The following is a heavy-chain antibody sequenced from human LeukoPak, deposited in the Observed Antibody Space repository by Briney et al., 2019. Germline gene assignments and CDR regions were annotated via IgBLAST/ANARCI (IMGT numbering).Heavy chain of an antibody. V-gene: IGHV4-39*07. CDR3: ARDHRGYDAFDI. D-gene: IGHD5-12*01. CDR1: GGSISSSSYY. CDR2: IYYSGST. Sequence: PSETLSLTCTVSGGSISSSSYYWGWIRQPPGKGLEWIGSIYYSGSTYYNPSLMSRVTISVDTSKNQFSLKLSSVTAADTAVYYCARDHRGYDAFDIWGQGTMVTVSS. J-gene: IGHJ3*02.